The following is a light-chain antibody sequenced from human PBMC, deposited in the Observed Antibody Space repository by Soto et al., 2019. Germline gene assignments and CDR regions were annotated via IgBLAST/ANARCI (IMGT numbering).Light chain of an antibody. J-gene: IGKJ3*01. CDR2: GAS. Sequence: EIVLTQSPGTLSLSPGERATLSCRASQSVSSSYLGWYQQKPGQAPRLLIYGASSRATGIPDRFSGSGSGTAFTLTIIRLEPEDFAVYYCQQYGSSFSFTFGPGTKVDIK. V-gene: IGKV3-20*01. CDR3: QQYGSSFSFT. CDR1: QSVSSSY.